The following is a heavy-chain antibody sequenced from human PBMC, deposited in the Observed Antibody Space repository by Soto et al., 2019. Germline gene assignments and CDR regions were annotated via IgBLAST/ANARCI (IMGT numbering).Heavy chain of an antibody. J-gene: IGHJ6*02. D-gene: IGHD3-3*01. Sequence: PGGSLRLSCAASGFTFSSYSMNWVRQAPGKGLEWVSYISSSSSTIYYADSVKGRFTISRDNAKNSLYLQMNSLRDEDTAVYYCARDSRAAYYDFSFGAYGMDVWGQGTTVTVSS. CDR3: ARDSRAAYYDFSFGAYGMDV. CDR2: ISSSSSTI. CDR1: GFTFSSYS. V-gene: IGHV3-48*02.